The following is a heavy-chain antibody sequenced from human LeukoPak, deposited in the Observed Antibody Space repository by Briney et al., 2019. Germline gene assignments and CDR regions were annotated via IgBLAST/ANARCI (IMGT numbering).Heavy chain of an antibody. V-gene: IGHV1-2*02. D-gene: IGHD1-26*01. CDR3: ARDSGNYPAYAFDI. J-gene: IGHJ3*02. CDR1: GYTFTSYA. Sequence: ASVKVSCKASGYTFTSYAMNWVRQAPGQGLEWMGWINPNSGGTNYAQKFQGRVTMTRDTSISTAYMELSRLRSDDTAVYYCARDSGNYPAYAFDIWGQGTMVTVSS. CDR2: INPNSGGT.